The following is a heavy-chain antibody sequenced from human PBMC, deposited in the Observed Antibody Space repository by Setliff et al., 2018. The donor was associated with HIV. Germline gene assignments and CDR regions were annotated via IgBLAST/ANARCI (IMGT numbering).Heavy chain of an antibody. J-gene: IGHJ3*02. CDR2: IYTTGST. CDR1: GGSMSTHY. Sequence: PSQTLSLTCTVSGGSMSTHYWSWIRQTPGKGLEWIGHIYTTGSTHYNPPLRSRVTISIDTSKSHFSLRLKSVTAADTALYYCARGSPFEGFDMWGQGTMVTVSS. V-gene: IGHV4-59*11. CDR3: ARGSPFEGFDM. D-gene: IGHD1-26*01.